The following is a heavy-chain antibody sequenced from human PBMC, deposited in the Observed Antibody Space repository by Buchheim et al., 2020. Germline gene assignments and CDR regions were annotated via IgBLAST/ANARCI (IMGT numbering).Heavy chain of an antibody. D-gene: IGHD3-10*01. CDR1: GGTFSSYA. V-gene: IGHV1-69*06. CDR2: ILPIFVTA. Sequence: QVPLVQSGAEVKKPGSSVKVSCKASGGTFSSYAISWVRQAPGQGLEWMGGILPIFVTANSAQKFQGRVPITAAKSTSPAYMELSSLRSEDTAVYYCARGSVYGSGSSDYYYYMDVWGKGTT. J-gene: IGHJ6*03. CDR3: ARGSVYGSGSSDYYYYMDV.